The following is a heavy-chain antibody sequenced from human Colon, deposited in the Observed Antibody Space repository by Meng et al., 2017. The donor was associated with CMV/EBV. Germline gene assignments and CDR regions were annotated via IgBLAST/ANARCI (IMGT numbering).Heavy chain of an antibody. D-gene: IGHD3-22*01. V-gene: IGHV1-46*01. Sequence: STFTCYSIHWVRHAPGQGLEWMGIINPGGRSLSYAQKFQGRVTMTRDTSTNTVYMELSTLRSEDTAVYYCAREGGPNSSGFYSLFDNWGQGTLVTVSS. CDR3: AREGGPNSSGFYSLFDN. J-gene: IGHJ4*02. CDR2: INPGGRSL. CDR1: STFTCYS.